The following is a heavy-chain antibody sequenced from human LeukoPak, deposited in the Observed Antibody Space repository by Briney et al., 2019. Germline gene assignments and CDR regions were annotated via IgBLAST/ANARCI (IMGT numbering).Heavy chain of an antibody. Sequence: ASVKVSCKASGYTFTSYGISWVRQAPGQGLEWMGWISAYNGNTNYAQKLQGRVTMTTDTSTSTAYMELRSLRSDDTAVYYCARDFSLWFGELQPTLLRFDPWGQGTLVTVSS. CDR3: ARDFSLWFGELQPTLLRFDP. CDR2: ISAYNGNT. CDR1: GYTFTSYG. J-gene: IGHJ5*02. D-gene: IGHD3-10*01. V-gene: IGHV1-18*01.